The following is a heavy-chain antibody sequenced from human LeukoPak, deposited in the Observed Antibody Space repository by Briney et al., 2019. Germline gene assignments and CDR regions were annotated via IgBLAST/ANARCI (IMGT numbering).Heavy chain of an antibody. D-gene: IGHD3-16*01. J-gene: IGHJ4*01. CDR3: ARSLGD. V-gene: IGHV3-7*01. CDR1: GFTFSSYW. Sequence: GGSLRLSCAASGFTFSSYWMTWVRQAPGKGLEWVADIKGDGSETSYVDSVKGRFTISRDNAKNTLYLQMTSLSAEDTAVYYCARSLGDWGQGTLVSVSS. CDR2: IKGDGSET.